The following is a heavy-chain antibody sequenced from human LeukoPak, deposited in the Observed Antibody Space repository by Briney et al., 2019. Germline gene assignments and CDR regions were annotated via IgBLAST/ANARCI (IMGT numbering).Heavy chain of an antibody. D-gene: IGHD4-17*01. CDR3: AGDYGDYYFDY. V-gene: IGHV4-39*07. CDR2: IYYSGST. CDR1: GGSISNNNYY. Sequence: PSETLSLTCTVSGGSISNNNYYWVWIRQPPGKGLEWIGSIYYSGSTSYNPSLKSRVTISVDTSKNQFSLKLSSVTAADTAVYFCAGDYGDYYFDYWGQGTLVTVSS. J-gene: IGHJ4*02.